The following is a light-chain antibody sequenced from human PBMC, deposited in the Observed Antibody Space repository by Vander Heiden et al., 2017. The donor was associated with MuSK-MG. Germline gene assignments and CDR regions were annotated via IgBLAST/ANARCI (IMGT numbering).Light chain of an antibody. CDR1: QSVSSSY. CDR2: GAS. Sequence: EIVLTQSPGTLSLSPGERATVSCRASQSVSSSYLAWYQQKPGQAPRLLIYGASSGSGTDFTLTISRLEPEDFAVYYCQQYGSSPLTFGGVTKVEIK. J-gene: IGKJ4*01. V-gene: IGKV3-20*01. CDR3: QQYGSSPLT.